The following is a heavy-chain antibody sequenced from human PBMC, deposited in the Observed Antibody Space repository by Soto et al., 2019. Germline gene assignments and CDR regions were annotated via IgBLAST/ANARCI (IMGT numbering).Heavy chain of an antibody. CDR3: ARGRYYGSGTYEPYYHGLPV. CDR1: NGEIGSYY. D-gene: IGHD3-10*01. J-gene: IGHJ6*01. CDR2: MYNTGST. V-gene: IGHV4-59*01. Sequence: VTRSLAWIGWNGEIGSYYWMWFWARPGKGLEWIGYMYNTGSTVYNPSFKSRVTISVDTSKDQFSLKVSSVTAADTAVYYCARGRYYGSGTYEPYYHGLPVWGQGTTVT.